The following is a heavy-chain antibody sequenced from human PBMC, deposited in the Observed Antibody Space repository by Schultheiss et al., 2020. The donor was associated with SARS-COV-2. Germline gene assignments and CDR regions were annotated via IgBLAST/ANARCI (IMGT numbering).Heavy chain of an antibody. Sequence: SQTLSLTCAISGDGVSSNSAAWNWIRQSPSRGLEWLGRTYYRSKWYNDYAESVKSRITINPDTSKSQFSLQLTSVTPEDTAVYYCARDLNLYSGYENTFDYWGQGTLVTVAS. D-gene: IGHD5-12*01. V-gene: IGHV6-1*01. CDR1: GDGVSSNSAA. CDR3: ARDLNLYSGYENTFDY. J-gene: IGHJ4*02. CDR2: TYYRSKWYN.